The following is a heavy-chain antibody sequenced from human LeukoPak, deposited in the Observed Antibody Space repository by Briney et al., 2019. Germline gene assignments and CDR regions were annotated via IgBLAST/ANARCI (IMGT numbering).Heavy chain of an antibody. CDR1: GGSISSYY. D-gene: IGHD6-19*01. V-gene: IGHV4-59*01. Sequence: PSETLSLTCTVSGGSISSYYWSWIRQPPGKGLEWIGYIYYSGSTNYNPSLKSRVTISVDTSKNQFSLKLSSVTAADTAVYYCARVEGSGWPTYYHYGMDVWGQGTTVTVSS. CDR2: IYYSGST. CDR3: ARVEGSGWPTYYHYGMDV. J-gene: IGHJ6*02.